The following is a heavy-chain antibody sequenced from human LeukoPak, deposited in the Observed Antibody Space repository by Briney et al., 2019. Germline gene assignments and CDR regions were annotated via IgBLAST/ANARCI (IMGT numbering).Heavy chain of an antibody. CDR3: AGVRGIISRNWFDP. D-gene: IGHD3-10*01. V-gene: IGHV4-59*05. CDR2: IYYGGST. J-gene: IGHJ5*02. CDR1: GFTFSSYSMN. Sequence: GSLRLSCAASGFTFSSYSMNWVRQAPGKGLEWVGTIYYGGSTYYNPSLKSRVTISVDTSKNQFSLKLSSVTAADTAVYFCAGVRGIISRNWFDPWGHGTLVTVSS.